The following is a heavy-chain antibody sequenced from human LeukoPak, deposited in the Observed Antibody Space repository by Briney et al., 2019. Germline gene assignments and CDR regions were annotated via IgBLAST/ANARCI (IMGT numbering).Heavy chain of an antibody. Sequence: SETLSLTCTVSGGSISSYYWSWIRQPPGKGLEWIGYIYYSGSTNYNPSLKSRVTISVDTSKNQFSLKLSSVTAADTAVYYCARGRSHYYDSSGKRRNWFDPWGQGTLVTVSS. CDR2: IYYSGST. CDR1: GGSISSYY. CDR3: ARGRSHYYDSSGKRRNWFDP. V-gene: IGHV4-59*12. J-gene: IGHJ5*02. D-gene: IGHD3-22*01.